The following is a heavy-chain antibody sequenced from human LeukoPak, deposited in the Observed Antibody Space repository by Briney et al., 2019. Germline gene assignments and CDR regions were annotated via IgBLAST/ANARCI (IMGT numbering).Heavy chain of an antibody. V-gene: IGHV3-23*01. CDR3: AKGVTMVRGVMDHCGMDV. CDR2: ISGSGGST. CDR1: GFTFSSYA. Sequence: PGGSLRLSCAASGFTFSSYAMSWVRQAPGKGLEWVSAISGSGGSTYYADSVKGRITISRDNSKNTLYVQMNSLRAEDTAVYYCAKGVTMVRGVMDHCGMDVWGQGTTVTVSS. J-gene: IGHJ6*02. D-gene: IGHD3-10*01.